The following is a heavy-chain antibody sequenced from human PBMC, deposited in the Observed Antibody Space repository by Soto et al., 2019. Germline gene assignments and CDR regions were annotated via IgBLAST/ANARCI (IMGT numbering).Heavy chain of an antibody. Sequence: GESLKISCKGSGYSFTSYWIGWVRQMPGKGLEWMGIIYPGDSDTRYSPSFQGQVTISADKSISTAYLQWSSLKASDTAMYYCARHRQKDYYDSSGYEASGAFDIWGQGTMVPVSS. V-gene: IGHV5-51*01. CDR1: GYSFTSYW. D-gene: IGHD3-22*01. CDR3: ARHRQKDYYDSSGYEASGAFDI. J-gene: IGHJ3*02. CDR2: IYPGDSDT.